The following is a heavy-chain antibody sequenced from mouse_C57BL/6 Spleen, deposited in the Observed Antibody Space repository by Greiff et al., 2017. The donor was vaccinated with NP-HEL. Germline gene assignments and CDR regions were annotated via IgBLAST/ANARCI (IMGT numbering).Heavy chain of an antibody. CDR2: IDPSDSET. V-gene: IGHV1-52*01. CDR3: ARGDDYDVGYFDY. D-gene: IGHD2-4*01. J-gene: IGHJ2*01. CDR1: GYTFTSYW. Sequence: QVQLQQPGAELVRPGSSVKLSCKASGYTFTSYWMHWVKQRPIQGLEWIGNIDPSDSETHYNQKFKDKATLTVDKSSSTAYMQLSSLTSEDSAVYYCARGDDYDVGYFDYWGQGTTLTVSS.